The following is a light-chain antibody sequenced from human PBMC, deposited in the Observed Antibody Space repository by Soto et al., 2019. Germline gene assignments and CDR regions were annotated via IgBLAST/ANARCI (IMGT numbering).Light chain of an antibody. CDR3: HQYNNWPPWT. J-gene: IGKJ1*01. V-gene: IGKV3D-15*01. CDR1: QYISNN. CDR2: GAS. Sequence: ETVLTQSPATLSVSPGERATLSCRASQYISNNLAWYQQKPGQAPRLLIFGASTRATGIPARFSGSGSGTEFTLTISSLQSEDFAVYYCHQYNNWPPWTFGQGTKVDI.